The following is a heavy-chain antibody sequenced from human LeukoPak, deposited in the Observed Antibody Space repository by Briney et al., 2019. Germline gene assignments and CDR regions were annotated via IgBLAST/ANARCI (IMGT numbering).Heavy chain of an antibody. V-gene: IGHV4-61*02. D-gene: IGHD3-22*01. CDR2: IYTSGST. CDR1: TGSISSGSYY. CDR3: AGEGEQVDSRGYFGFDY. J-gene: IGHJ4*02. Sequence: PSETLTVTCADATGSISSGSYYSSWIRQAAGTGLECIGRIYTSGSTNYNPSLISRVAISVDTSKYPFSLKLSSVTDADTAVYYCAGEGEQVDSRGYFGFDYWGEGTLVTGSS.